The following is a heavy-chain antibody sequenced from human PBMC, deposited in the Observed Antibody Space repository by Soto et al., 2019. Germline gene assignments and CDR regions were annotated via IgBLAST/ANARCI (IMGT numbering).Heavy chain of an antibody. CDR2: IIPIFGTA. D-gene: IGHD2-21*02. J-gene: IGHJ4*02. V-gene: IGHV1-69*13. Sequence: SVKVSCKASGGTFSSYAISWVRQAPGQGLEWMGGIIPIFGTANYAQKFQGRVTITADESTSTAYMELSSLRSEDTAVYYCARPEAYCGGDCYSYYWGQGTQVTVSS. CDR3: ARPEAYCGGDCYSYY. CDR1: GGTFSSYA.